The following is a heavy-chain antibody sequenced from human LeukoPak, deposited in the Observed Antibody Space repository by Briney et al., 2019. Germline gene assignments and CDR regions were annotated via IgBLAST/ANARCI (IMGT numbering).Heavy chain of an antibody. CDR3: AKDIRDYGDYPSFNY. V-gene: IGHV3-30*04. Sequence: PGGSLRLSCAASGFTFSSYAMHWVRQAPGKGLEWVAVISYDGSNKYYADSVKGRFTISRDNSKNTLYLQMNSLRAEDTALYYCAKDIRDYGDYPSFNYWGQGTLVTVSS. CDR1: GFTFSSYA. CDR2: ISYDGSNK. J-gene: IGHJ4*02. D-gene: IGHD4-17*01.